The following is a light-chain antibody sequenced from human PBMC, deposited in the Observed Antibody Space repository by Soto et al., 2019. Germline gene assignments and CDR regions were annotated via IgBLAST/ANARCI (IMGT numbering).Light chain of an antibody. CDR3: HQYNSWPRGT. CDR1: QSVNLN. Sequence: EIVLTQSPGTLSVSPGEGATLSYTASQSVNLNLAWYQQKPGQPPRLLLYGASTRATGIPVRFRGSGSGTEFTLTIISLHSEDFAVYHCHQYNSWPRGTFGPGTKVEIK. J-gene: IGKJ3*01. CDR2: GAS. V-gene: IGKV3-15*01.